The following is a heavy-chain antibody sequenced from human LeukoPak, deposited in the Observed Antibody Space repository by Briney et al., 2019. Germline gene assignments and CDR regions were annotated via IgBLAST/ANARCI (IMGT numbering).Heavy chain of an antibody. V-gene: IGHV3-21*06. CDR1: GFTFSSYS. J-gene: IGHJ4*02. Sequence: GGSLRLSCAASGFTFSSYSINWVRQAPGKGLEWVSSISSSISYIYYADSVKGRFTISRDNSRDTVFLQMNSLRVEDTAVYYCTRDPPSSGWALDYWGQGALVRVSS. D-gene: IGHD6-19*01. CDR2: ISSSISYI. CDR3: TRDPPSSGWALDY.